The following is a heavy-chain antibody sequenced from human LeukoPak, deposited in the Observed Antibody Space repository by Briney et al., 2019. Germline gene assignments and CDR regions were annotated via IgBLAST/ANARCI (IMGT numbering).Heavy chain of an antibody. V-gene: IGHV4-39*01. J-gene: IGHJ6*03. CDR3: ARHLTISGYYYYMDV. CDR1: GGSIRSYY. CDR2: IYYSGST. D-gene: IGHD5-24*01. Sequence: SETLSLTCTVSGGSIRSYYWGWIRQPPGKGLEWIGSIYYSGSTYYNPSLKSRVTISVDTSKNQFSLKLSSVTAADTAVYYCARHLTISGYYYYMDVWGKGTTVTVSS.